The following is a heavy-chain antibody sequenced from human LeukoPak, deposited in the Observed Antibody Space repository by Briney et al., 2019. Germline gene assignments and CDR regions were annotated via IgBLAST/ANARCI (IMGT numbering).Heavy chain of an antibody. CDR2: ISWDGGST. V-gene: IGHV3-43D*03. CDR3: AKDAGYYFDY. CDR1: GFTFDDYA. J-gene: IGHJ4*02. Sequence: GGSLRLSCAASGFTFDDYAMHWVRQAPGKGLEWVSLISWDGGSTYYADSVKGRFTISRDNSKNTLYLQMNSLRAEDTAVYYCAKDAGYYFDYWGQGTLVTVSS. D-gene: IGHD6-13*01.